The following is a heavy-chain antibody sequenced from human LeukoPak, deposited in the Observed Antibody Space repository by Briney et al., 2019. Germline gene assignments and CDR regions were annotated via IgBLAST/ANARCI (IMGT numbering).Heavy chain of an antibody. CDR2: ISAYNGNT. D-gene: IGHD2-8*01. J-gene: IGHJ4*02. V-gene: IGHV1-18*01. CDR1: GYTFTSYG. CDR3: ARDDCTNGVCYTSLDY. Sequence: GASVKVSCKASGYTFTSYGISWVRQAPGQGLEWMGWISAYNGNTNYAQKLQGRVTMTTDTSTSTAYMELRGLRSDDTAVYYCARDDCTNGVCYTSLDYWGQGTLVTVSS.